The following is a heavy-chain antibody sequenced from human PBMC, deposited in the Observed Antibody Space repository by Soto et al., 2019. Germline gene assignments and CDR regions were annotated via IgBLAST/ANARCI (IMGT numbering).Heavy chain of an antibody. CDR3: APLSVSLSGPYGIHV. J-gene: IGHJ6*02. CDR1: GYSVSSSDYY. Sequence: SETLSLTCSVSGYSVSSSDYYWAWIRQPPGKGLEWIGSMLYSGLTYYNPSLKSRVTLSVDTSKNQFSVRLNSVTASDSAVYYCAPLSVSLSGPYGIHVWGQGTTVTVS. V-gene: IGHV4-39*01. CDR2: MLYSGLT. D-gene: IGHD2-15*01.